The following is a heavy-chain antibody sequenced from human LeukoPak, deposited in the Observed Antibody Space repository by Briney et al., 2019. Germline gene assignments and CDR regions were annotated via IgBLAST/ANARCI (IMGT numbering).Heavy chain of an antibody. J-gene: IGHJ3*02. Sequence: PGGSLRLSCAASGFTFSSYEMNWVRQAPGKGLEWVSYISSSGSTIYYADSVKGRFTISRDNAKNSLYLQMNSLRAEDTAVYYCVRSPYSESYYGAAFDMWGQGTKVIVSS. V-gene: IGHV3-48*03. D-gene: IGHD1-26*01. CDR3: VRSPYSESYYGAAFDM. CDR1: GFTFSSYE. CDR2: ISSSGSTI.